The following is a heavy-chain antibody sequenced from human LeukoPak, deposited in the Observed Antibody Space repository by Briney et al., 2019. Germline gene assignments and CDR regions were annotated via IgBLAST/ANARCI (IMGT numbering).Heavy chain of an antibody. CDR3: VKDGGNIDNWFDT. CDR2: INGSGGST. D-gene: IGHD2/OR15-2a*01. V-gene: IGHV3-23*02. J-gene: IGHJ5*02. CDR1: GFTFSSYA. Sequence: PWGSLRLSCAASGFTFSSYALSWVRQAPGKGLEWVSYINGSGGSTYYEDSVKGRFTISRDNSKNQLYLQMNSVRTEDTAWYYCVKDGGNIDNWFDTWGQGSLVTVSS.